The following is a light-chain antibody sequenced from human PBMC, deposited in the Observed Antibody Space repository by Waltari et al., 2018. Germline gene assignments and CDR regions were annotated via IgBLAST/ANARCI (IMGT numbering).Light chain of an antibody. CDR3: QQLNSYPRGLFT. CDR1: QGISSY. J-gene: IGKJ3*01. V-gene: IGKV1-9*01. CDR2: AAS. Sequence: IQLTQSPSSLSASVGDRVTITCRASQGISSYLAWYQQKPGKAPKLLIYAASTLQSGVPSRVSGSGSGTEFTLTISSLQPEDFATYYCQQLNSYPRGLFTFGPGTKVDIK.